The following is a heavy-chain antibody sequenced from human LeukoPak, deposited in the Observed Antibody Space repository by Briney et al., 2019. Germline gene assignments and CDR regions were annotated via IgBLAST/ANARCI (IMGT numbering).Heavy chain of an antibody. CDR1: GFTLSRYA. CDR3: VTGDDSSAGYNPRFDY. Sequence: GGSLRLSCAASGFTLSRYAMHWVRQAPGKGLEWVAVLSYDGSYQYYADSVKGRFTISRDNSKSTLYLQMNSLRAEDTAVYYSVTGDDSSAGYNPRFDYWGQGTLVTVSS. CDR2: LSYDGSYQ. D-gene: IGHD5-24*01. J-gene: IGHJ4*02. V-gene: IGHV3-30*04.